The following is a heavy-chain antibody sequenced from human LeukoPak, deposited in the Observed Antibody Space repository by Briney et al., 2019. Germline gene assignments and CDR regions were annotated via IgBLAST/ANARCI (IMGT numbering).Heavy chain of an antibody. CDR2: IYHSGST. CDR3: ARVRFSPDDAFDI. D-gene: IGHD3-3*02. V-gene: IGHV4-34*01. J-gene: IGHJ3*02. CDR1: GGSFSGYY. Sequence: SETLSLTCAVYGGSFSGYYWSWIRQPPGKGLEWIGYIYHSGSTYYNPSLKSRVTISVDRSKNQFSLKLSSVTAADTAVYYCARVRFSPDDAFDIWGQGTMVTVSS.